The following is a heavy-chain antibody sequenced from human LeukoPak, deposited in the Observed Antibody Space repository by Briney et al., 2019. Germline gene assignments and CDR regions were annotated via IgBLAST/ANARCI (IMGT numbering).Heavy chain of an antibody. V-gene: IGHV3-23*01. CDR3: ARQAYIFDNNEYYYGGLDL. CDR1: GFTFSSYA. Sequence: GGSLRLSCAASGFTFSSYAMSWVRQAPGKGLEWVSTISGSGGSTYHADSVKGRFTISRDNARKTLFLQMNSLRAEDTAVYYCARQAYIFDNNEYYYGGLDLWGQGTLVTVSS. J-gene: IGHJ5*02. CDR2: ISGSGGST. D-gene: IGHD3-22*01.